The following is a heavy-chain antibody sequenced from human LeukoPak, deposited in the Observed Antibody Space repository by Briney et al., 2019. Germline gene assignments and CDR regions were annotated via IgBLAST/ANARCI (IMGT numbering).Heavy chain of an antibody. J-gene: IGHJ4*02. CDR3: ARDKGANWGIVY. V-gene: IGHV1-2*02. Sequence: GASVKVSCKASGYTFTGYYMHWVRQAPGQGLEWMGWIDPNSGGTNYAQKFQGRVTMTRDTSISTACMELSRLRSDDTAVYYCARDKGANWGIVYWGQGTLVTVSS. D-gene: IGHD7-27*01. CDR2: IDPNSGGT. CDR1: GYTFTGYY.